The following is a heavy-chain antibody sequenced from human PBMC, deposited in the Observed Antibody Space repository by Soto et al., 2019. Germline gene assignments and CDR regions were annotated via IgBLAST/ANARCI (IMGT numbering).Heavy chain of an antibody. CDR2: IYHGGTT. V-gene: IGHV4-4*02. J-gene: IGHJ4*02. D-gene: IGHD3-16*01. Sequence: QVQLQESGPGLVMPLGTLSLTCAVSGASISSNDWWNWVRQPPGKVLEWIGEIYHGGTTIYNPSLNSRVSISIDESKNHFSLTLNSVTAADTAVYYCARDFKAPKDAWAFDFWGQGILVTVSS. CDR3: ARDFKAPKDAWAFDF. CDR1: GASISSNDW.